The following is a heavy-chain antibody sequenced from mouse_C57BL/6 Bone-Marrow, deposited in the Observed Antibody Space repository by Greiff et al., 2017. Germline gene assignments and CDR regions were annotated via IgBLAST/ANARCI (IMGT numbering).Heavy chain of an antibody. CDR3: AKDDTTVVVPHFDV. CDR1: GYTFTSYW. D-gene: IGHD1-1*01. V-gene: IGHV1-55*01. CDR2: IHPGSGST. J-gene: IGHJ1*03. Sequence: QVQLQQPGAELVKPGASVKMSCKASGYTFTSYWITWVKQRPGQGLEWIGDIHPGSGSTNYNETFKSKATLTVDTAARTAYMQLSSLTSEDSAVYDCAKDDTTVVVPHFDVWGTGTTVTVSS.